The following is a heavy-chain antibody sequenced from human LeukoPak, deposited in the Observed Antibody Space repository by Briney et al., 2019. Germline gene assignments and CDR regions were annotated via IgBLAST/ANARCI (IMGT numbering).Heavy chain of an antibody. J-gene: IGHJ5*02. D-gene: IGHD5-18*01. V-gene: IGHV4-31*03. Sequence: SETLSLTCTVSGGSISSGGYYWSWIRQHPGKGLEWIAYIYYSGSTYYNPSLKSRFTISVDTSKNQFSLKLSSVTAADTAVYYCAKGYSYGTGYNWFDPWGQGTLVTVSS. CDR2: IYYSGST. CDR1: GGSISSGGYY. CDR3: AKGYSYGTGYNWFDP.